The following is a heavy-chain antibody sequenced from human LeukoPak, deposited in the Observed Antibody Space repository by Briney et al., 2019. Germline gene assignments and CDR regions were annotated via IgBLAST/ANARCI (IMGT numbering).Heavy chain of an antibody. CDR1: GFAFTGYY. CDR2: INPNIGDT. Sequence: ASVKVSCKTSGFAFTGYYIHWARQAPGQGLEWMGRINPNIGDTSHAQQFQGRVTMTRDTSISTAYMELSSLRSDDTAVYYCARDQDYSNNIDSWGQGTLVTVSS. V-gene: IGHV1-2*06. CDR3: ARDQDYSNNIDS. D-gene: IGHD4-11*01. J-gene: IGHJ4*02.